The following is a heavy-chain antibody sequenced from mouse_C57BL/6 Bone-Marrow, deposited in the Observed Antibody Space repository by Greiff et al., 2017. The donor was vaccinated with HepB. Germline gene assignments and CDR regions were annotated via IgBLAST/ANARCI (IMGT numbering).Heavy chain of an antibody. Sequence: QVQLKESGPGILQSSQTLSLTCSFSGFSLSTSGMGVSWIRQPSGKGLEWLAHIYWDDDKRYNPSLKSRLTISKDTSRNQVFLKITSVDTADTATYYCARRGGGGYDPYAMDYWGQGTSVTVSS. V-gene: IGHV8-12*01. J-gene: IGHJ4*01. CDR2: IYWDDDK. D-gene: IGHD2-3*01. CDR1: GFSLSTSGMG. CDR3: ARRGGGGYDPYAMDY.